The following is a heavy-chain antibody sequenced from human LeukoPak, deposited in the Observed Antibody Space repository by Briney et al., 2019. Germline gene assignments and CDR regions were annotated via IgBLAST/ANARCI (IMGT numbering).Heavy chain of an antibody. Sequence: ASVKVSCKASGGTFSSYAISWVRQAPGQGLEWMGLINPTGGSTGYAQKFQGRVTMTRDTSTSTDYMELSSLRSEDTAIYYCARDNSVGDNAWWFDPWGQGTLVTVSS. CDR2: INPTGGST. CDR1: GGTFSSYA. J-gene: IGHJ5*02. D-gene: IGHD1-26*01. V-gene: IGHV1-46*01. CDR3: ARDNSVGDNAWWFDP.